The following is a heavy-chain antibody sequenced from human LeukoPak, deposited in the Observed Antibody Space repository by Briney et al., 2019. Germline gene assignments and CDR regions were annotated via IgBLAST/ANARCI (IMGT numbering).Heavy chain of an antibody. V-gene: IGHV4-39*01. CDR2: IYYSGST. CDR3: ARLMIVVAN. Sequence: PSETLSLTCTVSGGSISSSSYYWGWIRQPPGKGLEWIGSIYYSGSTYYNPSLKSRVTISVDTSKNQFSLKLSSVTAADTAVYYCARLMIVVANWGQGTLVTVSS. D-gene: IGHD3-22*01. CDR1: GGSISSSSYY. J-gene: IGHJ4*02.